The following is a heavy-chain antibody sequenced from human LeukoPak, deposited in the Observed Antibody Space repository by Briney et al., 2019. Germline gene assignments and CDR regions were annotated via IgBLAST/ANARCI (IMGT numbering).Heavy chain of an antibody. CDR2: ITGDCNYI. D-gene: IGHD3-3*01. CDR3: ARERNFYYFDY. Sequence: GGSLRLSCAASGFTFNDYTMTWIRQAPGKGLEWVSSITGDCNYIFYADSVKGRFTISRDNAQNSLFLELNSLRGEDTAVYYCARERNFYYFDYWGQGALVTVSS. V-gene: IGHV3-21*01. CDR1: GFTFNDYT. J-gene: IGHJ4*02.